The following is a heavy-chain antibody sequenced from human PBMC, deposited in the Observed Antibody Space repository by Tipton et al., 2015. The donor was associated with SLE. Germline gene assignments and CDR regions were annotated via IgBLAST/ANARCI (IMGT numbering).Heavy chain of an antibody. V-gene: IGHV4-4*07. CDR1: GGSINSYY. J-gene: IGHJ5*02. D-gene: IGHD3-10*01. CDR2: FHSSGIL. Sequence: TLSLTCTVSGGSINSYYWTWVRQPAGKGLEWIGHFHSSGILNYNPPLKSRVTMSGDTSKNQLSLKLNSVTAADTAVYYCARYMGESLLKNWFDPWGQGTLVTVSS. CDR3: ARYMGESLLKNWFDP.